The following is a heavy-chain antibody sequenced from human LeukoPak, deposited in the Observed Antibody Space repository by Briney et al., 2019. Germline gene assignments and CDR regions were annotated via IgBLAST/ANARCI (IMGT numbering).Heavy chain of an antibody. CDR1: GGSFSVYY. J-gene: IGHJ4*02. V-gene: IGHV4-34*01. CDR3: ARGSASGIYPIDY. Sequence: PSETLSLTCAVYGGSFSVYYWSWIRQPPGKGLEWIAEINHLGRTNYNPSLKSRATISIDTSKNQVFLKLSSVTAADTAVYYCARGSASGIYPIDYSGQGTLVTVSS. D-gene: IGHD5-12*01. CDR2: INHLGRT.